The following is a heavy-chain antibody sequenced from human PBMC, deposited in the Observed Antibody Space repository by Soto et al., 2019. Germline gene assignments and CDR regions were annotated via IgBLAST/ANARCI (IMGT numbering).Heavy chain of an antibody. J-gene: IGHJ4*02. V-gene: IGHV4-59*01. CDR3: ARSLHPSSLPV. Sequence: PSETLSLTCTVSGGSISSYYWSWIRQPPGKGLEWIGYIYYSGSTNYNPSLKSRVTISVDTSKNQFSLKLSSVTAADTAVYYCARSLHPSSLPVWGQGTLVT. CDR1: GGSISSYY. CDR2: IYYSGST.